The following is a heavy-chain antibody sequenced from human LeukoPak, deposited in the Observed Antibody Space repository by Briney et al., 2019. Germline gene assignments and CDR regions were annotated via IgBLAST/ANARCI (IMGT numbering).Heavy chain of an antibody. J-gene: IGHJ3*02. D-gene: IGHD3-10*01. CDR3: ARIGARAAVRIDLIHAFDI. V-gene: IGHV4-31*03. Sequence: PSETLSLTCTVSGFSMSSGDYYWSWIRQHPGMGLEWIGYIYYSGTTYYNPSLKSRVSISVDTSRNQFSLKLNSVTAADTAVYYCARIGARAAVRIDLIHAFDIWGQGTMVTVSS. CDR1: GFSMSSGDYY. CDR2: IYYSGTT.